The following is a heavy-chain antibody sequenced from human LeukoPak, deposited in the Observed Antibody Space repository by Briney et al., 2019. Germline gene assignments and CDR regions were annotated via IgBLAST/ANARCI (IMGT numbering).Heavy chain of an antibody. V-gene: IGHV1-69*04. D-gene: IGHD3-3*01. J-gene: IGHJ4*02. Sequence: ASVKVSCKASGGTFSSYAISWVRQAPGQGLEWMGRIIPILGIANYAQKFQGRVTITADKSTSTAYMELSSLRSEDTAVYYCARADPTFYDFWSGYLDYWGQGTLVTVSS. CDR3: ARADPTFYDFWSGYLDY. CDR1: GGTFSSYA. CDR2: IIPILGIA.